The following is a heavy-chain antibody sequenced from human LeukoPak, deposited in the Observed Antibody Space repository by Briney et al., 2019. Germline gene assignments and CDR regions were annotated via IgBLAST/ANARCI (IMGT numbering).Heavy chain of an antibody. CDR1: GFTCSSYG. J-gene: IGHJ4*02. CDR3: AKGPDDGGKSY. Sequence: PGGPLTLSCPASGFTCSSYGMHWVRHAPGKGMEWVAVIWYDGSKTNYADSVKGRLSISTDKSKNTLYLQMNSLKAEDTAVYYGAKGPDDGGKSYWGQGTLVTVSS. V-gene: IGHV3-33*03. D-gene: IGHD4/OR15-4a*01. CDR2: IWYDGSKT.